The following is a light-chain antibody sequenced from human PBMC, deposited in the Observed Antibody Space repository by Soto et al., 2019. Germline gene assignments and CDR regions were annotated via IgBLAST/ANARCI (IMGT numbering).Light chain of an antibody. CDR1: QTVTRSY. CDR3: HQYDGSPIT. J-gene: IGKJ5*01. Sequence: EIVLPQSPGTLSLSPGERATLSCRASQTVTRSYLAWYKHTHGQAPRIIISGISRRAPGIPDRVRGDGSGTDFTLTISRLEPEEYAVDDGHQYDGSPITFGQGTRLEIK. CDR2: GIS. V-gene: IGKV3-20*01.